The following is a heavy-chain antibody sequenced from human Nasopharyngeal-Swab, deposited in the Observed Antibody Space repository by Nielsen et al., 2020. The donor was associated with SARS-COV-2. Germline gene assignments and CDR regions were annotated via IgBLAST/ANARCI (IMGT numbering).Heavy chain of an antibody. Sequence: GESLKISCAASGFTVSGNFMTWVRQAPGKGLEWVSVIYSAGQTNYADSVKGRFTISRDNAKNSLYLQMNSLRAEDTAVYYCATLYGSGIYAGYYYYYGMDVWGQGTTVTVSS. CDR3: ATLYGSGIYAGYYYYYGMDV. J-gene: IGHJ6*02. V-gene: IGHV3-53*01. CDR1: GFTVSGNF. CDR2: IYSAGQT. D-gene: IGHD3-10*01.